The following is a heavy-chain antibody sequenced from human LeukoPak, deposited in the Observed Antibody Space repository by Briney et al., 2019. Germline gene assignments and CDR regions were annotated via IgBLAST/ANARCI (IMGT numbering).Heavy chain of an antibody. CDR1: GYTFTGYY. J-gene: IGHJ4*02. Sequence: ASVKVSCKASGYTFTGYYMHWVRQAPGQGLEWMGRINPNSGGTNYAQKFQGRVTMTRDTSISTAYMELSRLRSEDTAVYYCANYSMVTGYFDYWGQGTLVTVSS. V-gene: IGHV1-2*06. CDR3: ANYSMVTGYFDY. D-gene: IGHD5-18*01. CDR2: INPNSGGT.